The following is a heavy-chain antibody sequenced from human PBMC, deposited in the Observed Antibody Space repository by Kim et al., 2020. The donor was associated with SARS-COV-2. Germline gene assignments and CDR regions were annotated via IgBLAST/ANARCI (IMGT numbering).Heavy chain of an antibody. D-gene: IGHD3-3*01. J-gene: IGHJ6*03. CDR2: IYPGDSDT. CDR1: GYSFTSYW. CDR3: ARLVADPIFGVVGYYYYYMDV. V-gene: IGHV5-51*01. Sequence: GESLKISCKGSGYSFTSYWIGWVRQMPGKGLEWMGIIYPGDSDTRYSPSFQGQVTISADKSISTAYLQWSSLKASDTAMYYCARLVADPIFGVVGYYYYYMDVSGKGTTVTVSS.